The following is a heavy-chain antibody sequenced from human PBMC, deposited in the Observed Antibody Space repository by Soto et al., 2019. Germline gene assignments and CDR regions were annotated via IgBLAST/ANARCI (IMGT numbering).Heavy chain of an antibody. CDR2: IWYDGSNK. Sequence: PGGSLILSCASSGFTFSSYGMHWVRQAPGKGLEWVAVIWYDGSNKYYADSVKGRFTISRDNSKNTLYLQMNSLRAEDTAVYYCARDGTAYLSSAFDIWGQGTMVTVSS. CDR3: ARDGTAYLSSAFDI. CDR1: GFTFSSYG. J-gene: IGHJ3*02. V-gene: IGHV3-33*01. D-gene: IGHD3-16*02.